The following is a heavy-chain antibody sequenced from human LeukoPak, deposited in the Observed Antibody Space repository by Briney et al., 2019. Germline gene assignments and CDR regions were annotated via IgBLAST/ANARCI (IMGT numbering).Heavy chain of an antibody. D-gene: IGHD1-26*01. CDR1: GFTFSSYG. CDR2: ISYDGSNK. CDR3: AKDQDGGSLDY. V-gene: IGHV3-30*18. Sequence: PGRSLRLSCAASGFTFSSYGMHWVRQAPGKGLEWVAVISYDGSNKYYANSVKGRFTISRDNSKNTLYLQMNSLRAEDTAVYYCAKDQDGGSLDYWGQGTLVTVSS. J-gene: IGHJ4*02.